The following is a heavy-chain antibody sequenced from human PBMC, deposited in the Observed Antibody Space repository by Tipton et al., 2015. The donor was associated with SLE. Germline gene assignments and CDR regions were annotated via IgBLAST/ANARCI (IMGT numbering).Heavy chain of an antibody. Sequence: SLRLSCAASEFSFSSYYMHWVRQTPGKGLVWVSRVYPDGVTTDYADSVRGRFTTSRDNAKNMLYLQMNSLRADDTAVYYCARDAHGYYSGWMDYWGQGTLVTVSS. J-gene: IGHJ4*02. CDR3: ARDAHGYYSGWMDY. D-gene: IGHD2-15*01. CDR2: VYPDGVTT. V-gene: IGHV3-74*01. CDR1: EFSFSSYY.